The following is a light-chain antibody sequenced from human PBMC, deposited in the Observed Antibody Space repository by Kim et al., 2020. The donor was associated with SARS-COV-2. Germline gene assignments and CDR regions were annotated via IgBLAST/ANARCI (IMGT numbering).Light chain of an antibody. V-gene: IGKV3-15*01. CDR3: QQHNDWPLT. Sequence: EIVMTQSPATLSLSPGERATLSCRASQIVSNTNLVWYQQKPGQAPSLLIYSTSTRAAGVPARFSGSGSGTEFTLTISSLQSEDFAVYYCQQHNDWPLTFGGGTKVDIK. J-gene: IGKJ4*01. CDR1: QIVSNTN. CDR2: STS.